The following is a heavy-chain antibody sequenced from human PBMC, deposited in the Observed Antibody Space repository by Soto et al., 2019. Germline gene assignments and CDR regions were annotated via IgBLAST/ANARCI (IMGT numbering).Heavy chain of an antibody. V-gene: IGHV4-31*02. CDR3: ARMFPQYDSDWRSNHYNFDY. J-gene: IGHJ4*02. Sequence: WTWIRQLPGKGLEWIGYIYYTGTTYYNPSLKSRLTISVDTSKSQFSLKLKSVTVADTAVYYCARMFPQYDSDWRSNHYNFDYWGQGTLVTVSS. D-gene: IGHD3-16*02. CDR2: IYYTGTT.